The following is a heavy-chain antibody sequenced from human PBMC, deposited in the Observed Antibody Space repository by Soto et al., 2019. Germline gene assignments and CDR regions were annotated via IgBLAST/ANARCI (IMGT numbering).Heavy chain of an antibody. D-gene: IGHD2-21*02. J-gene: IGHJ4*02. V-gene: IGHV4-34*01. Sequence: SSETLSLTCAVYDGSFSGYYWSWIRQPPGKGLEWIGEINHSGSTNYNPSLKSRVTISVDTSKNQFSLKLSSVTAADTAVYYCARALAYCGGDCYSLGHFDYWGQGTLVTVSS. CDR1: DGSFSGYY. CDR3: ARALAYCGGDCYSLGHFDY. CDR2: INHSGST.